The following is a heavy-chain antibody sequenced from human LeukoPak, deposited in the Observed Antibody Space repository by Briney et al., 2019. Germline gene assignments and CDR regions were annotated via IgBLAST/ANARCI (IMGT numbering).Heavy chain of an antibody. CDR1: GYTFTGYY. J-gene: IGHJ4*02. CDR3: ARDLYGSGSYYAPKHFDY. Sequence: ASVKVSCKASGYTFTGYYMHWVRQAPGQGLEWMGWINPNSGGTNYAQKFQGRVTMTRDTSIGTAYMELSRLRSDDTAVYYCARDLYGSGSYYAPKHFDYWGQGTLVTVSS. D-gene: IGHD3-10*01. V-gene: IGHV1-2*02. CDR2: INPNSGGT.